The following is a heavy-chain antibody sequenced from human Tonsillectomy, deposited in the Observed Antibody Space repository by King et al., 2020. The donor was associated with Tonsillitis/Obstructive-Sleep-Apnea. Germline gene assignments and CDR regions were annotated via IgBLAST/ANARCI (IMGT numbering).Heavy chain of an antibody. CDR1: GGTFSSYA. D-gene: IGHD3-9*01. CDR2: IIPIFGTA. V-gene: IGHV1-69*01. CDR3: ARAPTYYDILTGYYYNWFDP. J-gene: IGHJ5*02. Sequence: QLVQSGAEVKKPGSSVKVSCKASGGTFSSYAISWVRQAPGQGLEWMGGIIPIFGTANYAQKFQGRVTITADESTGTAYMELGSLRSEDTAVYYCARAPTYYDILTGYYYNWFDPWGQGTLVTVSS.